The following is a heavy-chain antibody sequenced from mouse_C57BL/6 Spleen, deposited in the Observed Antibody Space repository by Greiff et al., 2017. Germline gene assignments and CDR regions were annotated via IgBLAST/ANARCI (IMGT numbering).Heavy chain of an antibody. Sequence: EVKLVESGAELVKPGASVKLSCTASGFNIKDYYMHWVKQRTEQGLEWIGRIDPEDGETKYAPKFQGKATITAETSSNTAYLQLSSLTSEDTAVYYCARSYYYGSSYVEFAYWGQGTLVTVSA. V-gene: IGHV14-2*01. D-gene: IGHD1-1*01. J-gene: IGHJ3*01. CDR3: ARSYYYGSSYVEFAY. CDR1: GFNIKDYY. CDR2: IDPEDGET.